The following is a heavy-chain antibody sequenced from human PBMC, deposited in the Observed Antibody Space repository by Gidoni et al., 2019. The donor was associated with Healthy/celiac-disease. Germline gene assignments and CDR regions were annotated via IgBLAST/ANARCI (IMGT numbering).Heavy chain of an antibody. Sequence: EVQLVESGGGLVQPGRSLRLSCAASGFTFDDYAMHWVRQAPGKGLEWVLGFSWNSGTIGYADSVKGRFTISRDNAKNSLYLQMNSLRAEDTALYYCAKASCGGSCKYYFDYWGQGTLVTVSS. J-gene: IGHJ4*02. CDR2: FSWNSGTI. V-gene: IGHV3-9*01. CDR3: AKASCGGSCKYYFDY. D-gene: IGHD2-15*01. CDR1: GFTFDDYA.